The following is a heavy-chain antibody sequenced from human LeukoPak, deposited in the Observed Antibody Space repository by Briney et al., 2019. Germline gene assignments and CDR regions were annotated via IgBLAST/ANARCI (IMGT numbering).Heavy chain of an antibody. J-gene: IGHJ6*03. CDR3: AKDSNYYYYYMDV. V-gene: IGHV3-33*06. CDR2: TWYDGSNK. Sequence: PGGSLRLSCAASGFTFSSYGMHWVRQAPGKGLEWVAVTWYDGSNKYYADSVKGRFTISRDNSKNTLYLQMNSLRAEDTAVYYCAKDSNYYYYYMDVWGKGTTVTVSS. CDR1: GFTFSSYG.